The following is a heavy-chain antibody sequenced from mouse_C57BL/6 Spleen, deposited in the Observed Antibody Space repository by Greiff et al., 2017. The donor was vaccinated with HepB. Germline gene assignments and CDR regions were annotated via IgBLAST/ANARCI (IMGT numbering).Heavy chain of an antibody. CDR2: ISGGGGNT. CDR1: GFTFSSYT. J-gene: IGHJ4*01. D-gene: IGHD4-1*01. CDR3: AREKLGRGAMDY. V-gene: IGHV5-9*01. Sequence: EVMLVESGGGLVKPGGSLKLSCAASGFTFSSYTMSWVRQTPEKRLEWVATISGGGGNTYYPDSVKGRFTISRDNAKNTLYLQMSSLRSEDTALYYCAREKLGRGAMDYWGQGTSVTVSS.